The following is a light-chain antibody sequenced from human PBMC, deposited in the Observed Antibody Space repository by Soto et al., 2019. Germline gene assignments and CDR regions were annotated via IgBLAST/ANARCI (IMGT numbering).Light chain of an antibody. CDR1: ESISSW. V-gene: IGKV1-5*03. J-gene: IGKJ1*01. CDR2: KAS. Sequence: DIQMTQSPPTLSASAGDRVTITCRASESISSWLAWYQQKPGKAPKLLMYKASSLESGVPSRFSGSGSGTEFTLTISSLQPDDFATYYCQQYNSYSPTFGQGTKVDI. CDR3: QQYNSYSPT.